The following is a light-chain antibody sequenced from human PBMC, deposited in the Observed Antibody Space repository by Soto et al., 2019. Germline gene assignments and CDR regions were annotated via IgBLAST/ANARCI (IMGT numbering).Light chain of an antibody. CDR3: ASYARGSTLVV. CDR2: VVS. CDR1: SNDIGLYNY. V-gene: IGLV2-14*01. J-gene: IGLJ2*01. Sequence: QSALAQPASVSGSPGQSITISCTGTSNDIGLYNYVSWYQQHPGKAPKLIIYVVSSRPSGISNRFSASKSGNTASLTISGLQAEDEADYYCASYARGSTLVVFGGGTQLPVL.